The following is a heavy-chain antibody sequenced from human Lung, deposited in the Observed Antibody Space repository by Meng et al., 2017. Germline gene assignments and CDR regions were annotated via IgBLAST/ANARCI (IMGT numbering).Heavy chain of an antibody. D-gene: IGHD4-17*01. CDR1: GFTFSTHW. CDR3: ARGGVTTDD. J-gene: IGHJ4*02. CDR2: ITGDGSST. Sequence: EGEWVWSGGGLVQPGGSLRLSCAASGFTFSTHWMYWVRQAPGKGLEWVSRITGDGSSTIYADSVQGRFTMSRDNAKNTLSLQMNSLRAEDTAVYYCARGGVTTDDWGQGTLVPSPQ. V-gene: IGHV3-74*01.